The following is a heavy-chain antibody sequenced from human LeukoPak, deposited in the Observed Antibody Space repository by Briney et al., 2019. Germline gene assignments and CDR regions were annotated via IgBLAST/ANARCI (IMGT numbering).Heavy chain of an antibody. CDR2: IYYSGST. D-gene: IGHD2-2*01. Sequence: SETLSLTCTVSGGSISSSSYYWGWIRQPPGKGLELIGSIYYSGSTYYNPSLKSRVTISVDTSKNQFSLKLSSVTAADTAVYYCARHIRRTLVPAAMLWFDPWGQGTLVTVSS. V-gene: IGHV4-39*01. CDR1: GGSISSSSYY. CDR3: ARHIRRTLVPAAMLWFDP. J-gene: IGHJ5*02.